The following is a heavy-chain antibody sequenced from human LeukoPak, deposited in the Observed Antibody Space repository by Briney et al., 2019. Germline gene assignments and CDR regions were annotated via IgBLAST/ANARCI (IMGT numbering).Heavy chain of an antibody. CDR3: ARGLDYGDYVDTFDI. J-gene: IGHJ3*02. Sequence: PSDTLSLTCTVSGGSVSSVSYYWSWIRQPPGKGLEWIGYIYYSGSTNYNPSLKSRVTISVDTSKNQFSLKLSSVTAADTAVYYCARGLDYGDYVDTFDIWGQGTMVTVSS. V-gene: IGHV4-61*01. CDR1: GGSVSSVSYY. D-gene: IGHD4-17*01. CDR2: IYYSGST.